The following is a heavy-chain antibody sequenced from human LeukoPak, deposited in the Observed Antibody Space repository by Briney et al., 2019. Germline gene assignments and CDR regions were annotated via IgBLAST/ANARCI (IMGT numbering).Heavy chain of an antibody. J-gene: IGHJ4*02. CDR3: ARERSGSYYENFDY. Sequence: SQTLSLTCTVSGASICSGDSYWSWIRQPPGKGLEYLGYIHYSGSTYYNPSLKSRVTISVDTSKNQFSLTLSSVTAADTAVYYCARERSGSYYENFDYWCRGTLVTVSS. V-gene: IGHV4-30-4*01. CDR2: IHYSGST. D-gene: IGHD3-10*01. CDR1: GASICSGDSY.